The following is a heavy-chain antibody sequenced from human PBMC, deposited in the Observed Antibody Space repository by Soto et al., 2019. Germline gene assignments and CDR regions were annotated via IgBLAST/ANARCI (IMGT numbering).Heavy chain of an antibody. CDR1: GFTFSSYG. V-gene: IGHV3-30*18. D-gene: IGHD6-19*01. CDR2: ISYDGSNK. J-gene: IGHJ5*02. CDR3: AKDQGQWLVRNWLDP. Sequence: QVQLVESGGGVVQPGRSLRLSCAASGFTFSSYGMHWVRQAPGKGLEWVAVISYDGSNKYYADSVKGRFTISRDNSKNTLYLQMNSLRAEDTAVYYCAKDQGQWLVRNWLDPWGQGTLVTVSS.